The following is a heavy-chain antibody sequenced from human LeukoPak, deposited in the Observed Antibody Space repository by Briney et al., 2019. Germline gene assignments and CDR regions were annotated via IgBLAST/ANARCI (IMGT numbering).Heavy chain of an antibody. CDR1: GGSFSGYY. CDR3: ARGLGYYGSGSYCFDY. D-gene: IGHD3-10*01. V-gene: IGHV4-34*01. CDR2: INHSGST. J-gene: IGHJ4*02. Sequence: PSETLSLTCAVYGGSFSGYYWNWIRQPPGKGLEWIGEINHSGSTNYNPSLKSRVTISVDTSKNQFSLKLSSVTAADTAVYYCARGLGYYGSGSYCFDYWGQGTLVTVSS.